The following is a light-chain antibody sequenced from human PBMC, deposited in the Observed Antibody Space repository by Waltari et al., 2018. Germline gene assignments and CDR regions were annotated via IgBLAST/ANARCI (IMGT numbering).Light chain of an antibody. V-gene: IGKV1-5*03. CDR2: KTT. CDR1: QSVSRW. CDR3: EHYSTNSWT. Sequence: IKMTQSPSTLSASVGDRVTMTCRASQSVSRWLAWFQQKPGKAPKLLIYKTTTLESGVPSRFSGSGSGTEFSLTISSLKPDDFATYYCEHYSTNSWTFCQGTKLEIK. J-gene: IGKJ1*01.